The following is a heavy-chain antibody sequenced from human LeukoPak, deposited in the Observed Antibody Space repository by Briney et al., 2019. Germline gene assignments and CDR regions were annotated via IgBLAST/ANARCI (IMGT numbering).Heavy chain of an antibody. CDR3: ARDLGDILTGYYYLYFDY. D-gene: IGHD3-9*01. V-gene: IGHV3-7*01. J-gene: IGHJ4*02. CDR2: IKEDGSVK. Sequence: GGSLRLSCAASGFTFSRSWMSWVRQAPGKGLECVANIKEDGSVKNYVDSVKGRFTISRDNAKNSLSLQMNSLRVEDTAIYYCARDLGDILTGYYYLYFDYWGQGTLVTVSS. CDR1: GFTFSRSW.